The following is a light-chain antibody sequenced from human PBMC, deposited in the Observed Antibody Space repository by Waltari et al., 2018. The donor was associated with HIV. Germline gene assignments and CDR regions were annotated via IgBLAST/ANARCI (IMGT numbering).Light chain of an antibody. V-gene: IGLV2-11*01. CDR2: DVT. CDR3: CSYAGNYPVL. CDR1: SSDVGGYNY. Sequence: QSALTQPRSVSGSPGQSVTISCTGTSSDVGGYNYVSWYQQNPGKAPKFIIYDVTKRPSGVPDRFSGSKSGNTASLTISGLQAEDEADYYCCSYAGNYPVLFGGGTKVTVV. J-gene: IGLJ3*02.